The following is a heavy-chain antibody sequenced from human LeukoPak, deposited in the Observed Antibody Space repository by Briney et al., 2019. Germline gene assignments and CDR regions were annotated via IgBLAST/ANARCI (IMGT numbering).Heavy chain of an antibody. Sequence: GGSLRLSCAASGFTFSSYEMNWVRQAPGKGLEWLSYISSSGSAIYYADSVKGRFTISRDNAKNSLYLQMNSLRAEDTAVYYCTRDSQGSRTYSVDYWGQGTLVTVSS. CDR3: TRDSQGSRTYSVDY. CDR2: ISSSGSAI. V-gene: IGHV3-48*03. J-gene: IGHJ4*02. CDR1: GFTFSSYE. D-gene: IGHD3-10*01.